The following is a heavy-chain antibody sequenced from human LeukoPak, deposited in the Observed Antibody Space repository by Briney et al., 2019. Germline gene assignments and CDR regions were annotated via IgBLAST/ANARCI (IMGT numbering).Heavy chain of an antibody. CDR2: INPSGSST. V-gene: IGHV1-46*01. D-gene: IGHD6-13*01. CDR3: ARDPSRSSRSVFDY. CDR1: GYSFTSHY. J-gene: IGHJ4*02. Sequence: GASVKVSCKASGYSFTSHYMHWVRQAPGQGLEWLGLINPSGSSTLYAQKFQGRVTMTRDMSTTADYMELSSLRAEDTAVYYCARDPSRSSRSVFDYWGQGTLATVSS.